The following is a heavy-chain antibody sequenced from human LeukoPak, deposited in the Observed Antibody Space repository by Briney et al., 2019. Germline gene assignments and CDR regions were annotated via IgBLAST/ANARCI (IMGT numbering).Heavy chain of an antibody. J-gene: IGHJ4*02. CDR3: ASNILGIAAAGFDY. V-gene: IGHV3-48*01. CDR2: ISSSSSTI. Sequence: PGGSLRLSCAASGFTFSSYSMNWVRQAPGKGLEWVSYISSSSSTIYYADSVKGRFTISRDNAKNSLYLQMNSLRAEDTAVYYCASNILGIAAAGFDYWGREPWSPSPQ. CDR1: GFTFSSYS. D-gene: IGHD6-13*01.